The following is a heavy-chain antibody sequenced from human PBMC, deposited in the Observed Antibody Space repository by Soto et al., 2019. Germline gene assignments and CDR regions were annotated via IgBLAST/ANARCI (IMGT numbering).Heavy chain of an antibody. J-gene: IGHJ6*02. Sequence: SETLSLTCTVSGGSISSYYWSWIRQPPGKGLEWIGYIYYSGSTNYNPSLKSRVTISVDTSKNQFSLKLSSVTAADTAVYYCARDWGSITGTRDDYYYYGMDVWGQGTTVTVS. CDR3: ARDWGSITGTRDDYYYYGMDV. D-gene: IGHD1-20*01. CDR1: GGSISSYY. V-gene: IGHV4-59*01. CDR2: IYYSGST.